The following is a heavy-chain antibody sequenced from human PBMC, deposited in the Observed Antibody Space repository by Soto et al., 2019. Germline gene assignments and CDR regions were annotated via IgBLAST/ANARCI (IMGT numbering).Heavy chain of an antibody. D-gene: IGHD3-10*01. CDR2: ISDSGGST. CDR3: SKWTGFGDA. Sequence: EVQLLESGGGLVQPGGSLRLSCAASGFTFSSNSMTWVRQAPGKGLEWVSGISDSGGSTFYADSVKGRFTISRDNSKNTLYLQMNSLRAEDTAVYYYSKWTGFGDAWGQGTLVTVSS. V-gene: IGHV3-23*01. CDR1: GFTFSSNS. J-gene: IGHJ5*02.